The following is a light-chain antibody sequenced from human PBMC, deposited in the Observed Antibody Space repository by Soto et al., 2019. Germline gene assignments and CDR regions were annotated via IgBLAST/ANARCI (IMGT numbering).Light chain of an antibody. CDR2: EVN. CDR3: CSYAGSDTFL. J-gene: IGLJ2*01. CDR1: SSDVGTYNL. V-gene: IGLV2-23*02. Sequence: QSALTQPASVSGSPGQSITISCTGTSSDVGTYNLVSWHQHHPGKAPKLIIYEVNKRPSGVSNRFSGSKSGNTASLTISGLQAEDEADYYCCSYAGSDTFLFGGGTKVTVL.